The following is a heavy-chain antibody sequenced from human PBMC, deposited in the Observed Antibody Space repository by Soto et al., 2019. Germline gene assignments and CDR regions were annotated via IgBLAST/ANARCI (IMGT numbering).Heavy chain of an antibody. CDR3: ARCGYTYGLSHDY. V-gene: IGHV5-10-1*01. J-gene: IGHJ4*02. CDR2: IDLSDSAT. CDR1: GYSFTSHW. Sequence: GESLKISCQGSGYSFTSHWITWVRHVPGKGLEYVGKIDLSDSATDYSPSFQGLVTISVDKSLTTAYLQWSSLRVSDTAIYFCARCGYTYGLSHDYWGQGTLVTVSS. D-gene: IGHD5-18*01.